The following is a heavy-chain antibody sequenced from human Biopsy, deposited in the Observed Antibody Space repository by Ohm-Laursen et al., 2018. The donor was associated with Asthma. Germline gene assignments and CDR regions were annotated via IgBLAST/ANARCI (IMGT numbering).Heavy chain of an antibody. CDR2: IYSGGAS. J-gene: IGHJ4*02. CDR1: GFAVSRDY. V-gene: IGHV3-53*01. D-gene: IGHD3-22*01. Sequence: SLRLSCAASGFAVSRDYMFWVRQAPGKGLEWVPVIYSGGASHTADSVRGRFTISRDYSKNTLYLQMRSLRAEDTAVYYCARGDSSNWSHYYFDYWGQGTLVTVSS. CDR3: ARGDSSNWSHYYFDY.